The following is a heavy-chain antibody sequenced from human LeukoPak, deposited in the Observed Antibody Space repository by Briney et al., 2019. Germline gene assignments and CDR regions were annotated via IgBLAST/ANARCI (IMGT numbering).Heavy chain of an antibody. D-gene: IGHD2-2*02. CDR3: ARQMAPTIVVVPAAIGVNAFDI. CDR2: IYPGDSDT. CDR1: GYSFTSYW. V-gene: IGHV5-51*01. Sequence: GESLKISCKGSGYSFTSYWIGWVRQMPGKGLEWMGIIYPGDSDTIYSPSFQDQVTISADKSISTAYLQWSSLKASDTAMYYCARQMAPTIVVVPAAIGVNAFDIWGQGKMVTVSS. J-gene: IGHJ3*02.